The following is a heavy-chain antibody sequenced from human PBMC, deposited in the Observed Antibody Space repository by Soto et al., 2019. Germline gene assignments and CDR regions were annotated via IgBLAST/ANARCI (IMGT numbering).Heavy chain of an antibody. CDR2: INSDGSST. D-gene: IGHD5-18*01. CDR1: GFSFSSYW. Sequence: EVPLVESGGGLVQPGGSLRLSCAASGFSFSSYWMHWVRQAPGKGLVWVSRINSDGSSTSYADSVKGRFTISRDNAKNTLYLQMDSLRAEDTAVYYCARGGGYSYGYNDYWGQGTLVTVSS. V-gene: IGHV3-74*01. CDR3: ARGGGYSYGYNDY. J-gene: IGHJ4*02.